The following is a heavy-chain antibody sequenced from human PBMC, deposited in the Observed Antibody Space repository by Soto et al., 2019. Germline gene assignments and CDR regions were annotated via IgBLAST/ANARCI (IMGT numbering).Heavy chain of an antibody. CDR2: IIPIFGTA. J-gene: IGHJ4*02. V-gene: IGHV1-69*01. CDR3: ARASRRGYSYGYDLDY. Sequence: HGQGLEWMGGIIPIFGTANYAQKFQGRVTITADESTSTAYMELSSLRSEDTAVYYCARASRRGYSYGYDLDYWCQGTLVT. D-gene: IGHD5-18*01.